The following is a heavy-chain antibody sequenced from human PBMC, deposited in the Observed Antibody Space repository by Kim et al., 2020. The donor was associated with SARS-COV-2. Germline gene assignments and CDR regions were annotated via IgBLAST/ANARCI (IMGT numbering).Heavy chain of an antibody. Sequence: SETLSLTCTVSGGSISSGGYYWSWIRQHPGKGLEWIGYIYYSGSTYYNPSLKSRVTISVDTSKNQFSLKLSSVTAADTAVYYCARATDDILTGYPSYGMDVWGQGTTVTVSS. V-gene: IGHV4-31*03. J-gene: IGHJ6*02. CDR1: GGSISSGGYY. D-gene: IGHD3-9*01. CDR2: IYYSGST. CDR3: ARATDDILTGYPSYGMDV.